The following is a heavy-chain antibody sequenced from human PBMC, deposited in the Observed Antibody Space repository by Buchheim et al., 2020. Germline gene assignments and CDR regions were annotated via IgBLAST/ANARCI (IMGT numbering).Heavy chain of an antibody. Sequence: EVQLLESGGGLVQPGGFLRLSCAASGFTFSSHAMSSVRQAPGKGLDWVSAISASGGSTYYADSVKGRFTISRDNSKNTLYLQMNSLRTKDRTVYYCAKDYNYDSSGYYYVRSPHIDYWGQGTL. CDR2: ISASGGST. CDR1: GFTFSSHA. V-gene: IGHV3-23*01. D-gene: IGHD3-22*01. J-gene: IGHJ4*02. CDR3: AKDYNYDSSGYYYVRSPHIDY.